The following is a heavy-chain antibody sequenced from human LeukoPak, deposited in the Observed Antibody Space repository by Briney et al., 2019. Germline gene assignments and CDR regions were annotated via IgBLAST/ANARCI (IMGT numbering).Heavy chain of an antibody. CDR2: IYYSGTT. D-gene: IGHD5-18*01. CDR3: ARHGYNYASAFDI. Sequence: PSETLSLTCTVSGGSINSYYLSWIRQPPGKGLEWIGFIYYSGTTNYNPSLKSRVTISVDTSKIQFSLKVSSLTAADTAVYYCARHGYNYASAFDIWGQGTMVTVSS. J-gene: IGHJ3*02. CDR1: GGSINSYY. V-gene: IGHV4-59*01.